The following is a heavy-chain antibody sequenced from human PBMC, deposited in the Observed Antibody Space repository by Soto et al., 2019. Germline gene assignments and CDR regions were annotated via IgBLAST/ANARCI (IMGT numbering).Heavy chain of an antibody. D-gene: IGHD4-4*01. V-gene: IGHV1-18*01. CDR1: GYTFTSYG. Sequence: QVQLVQSGAEVKKPGASVKVSCKASGYTFTSYGISWVRQAPGQGLEWMGWISAYNGNTNYAQKLQGRVTMTTDTSTSTAYMELRRLRSDDPAVYYCARDWASSLMTTQPFDYWGQGTLVTVSS. CDR3: ARDWASSLMTTQPFDY. J-gene: IGHJ4*02. CDR2: ISAYNGNT.